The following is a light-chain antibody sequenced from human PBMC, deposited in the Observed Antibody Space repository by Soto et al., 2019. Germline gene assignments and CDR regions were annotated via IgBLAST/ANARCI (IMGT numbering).Light chain of an antibody. Sequence: QSALTQPRSVSGPPGQSVTVSCIGTSSDVGDYNSVPWYQQHPGKAPKLMIYDVSKRPSGVPDRFSGSKSGNTASLTISGLQAEDEADYYCCSYVGGYSYVFGIGTKVTVL. J-gene: IGLJ1*01. V-gene: IGLV2-11*01. CDR2: DVS. CDR3: CSYVGGYSYV. CDR1: SSDVGDYNS.